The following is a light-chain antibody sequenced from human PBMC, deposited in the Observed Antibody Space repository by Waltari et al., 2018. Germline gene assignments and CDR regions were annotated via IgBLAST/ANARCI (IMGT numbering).Light chain of an antibody. CDR2: GVS. Sequence: QSALTPPRSVSGSPGQAVSLSCTGTSSDVGRYNSVSWYQHPPGKAPKLMIFGVSERPSGVPDRFSGSKSGNTASLTISGLQAEDEADYYCCSHAGTFYVFGTGTKVSVL. J-gene: IGLJ1*01. CDR3: CSHAGTFYV. CDR1: SSDVGRYNS. V-gene: IGLV2-11*01.